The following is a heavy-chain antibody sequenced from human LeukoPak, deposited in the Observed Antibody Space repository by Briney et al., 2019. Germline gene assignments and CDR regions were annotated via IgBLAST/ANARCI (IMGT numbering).Heavy chain of an antibody. CDR2: IYTSGST. Sequence: SETLSLTCTVSGCSISGYYWSWIRQPAGKGLECIGRIYTSGSTNYNPSLKSRVTMSVDTSKNQFSLKLSSVTAADTAAYFCARGPYCTSAGCYFDYWGQGTLVTVSS. CDR1: GCSISGYY. J-gene: IGHJ4*02. CDR3: ARGPYCTSAGCYFDY. V-gene: IGHV4-4*07. D-gene: IGHD2-2*01.